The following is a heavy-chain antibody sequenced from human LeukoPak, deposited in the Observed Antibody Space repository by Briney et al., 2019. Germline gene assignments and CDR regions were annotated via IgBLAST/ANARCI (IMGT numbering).Heavy chain of an antibody. CDR1: GYTFTSYD. V-gene: IGHV1-8*01. Sequence: ASVKVSCKASGYTFTSYDINRVRQTTGQGIEWMGWMNPNSGNTGYAQKFQGRVTMTRNTSISTAYMELSSLRSEDTAVYYCARSYDILTGLDYWGQGTLVTVSS. D-gene: IGHD3-9*01. J-gene: IGHJ4*02. CDR3: ARSYDILTGLDY. CDR2: MNPNSGNT.